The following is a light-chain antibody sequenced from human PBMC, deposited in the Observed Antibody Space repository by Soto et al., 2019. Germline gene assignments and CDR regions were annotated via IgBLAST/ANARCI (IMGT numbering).Light chain of an antibody. V-gene: IGKV1-39*01. CDR1: QSISNY. CDR2: AAS. J-gene: IGKJ1*01. CDR3: QQSYSTPQT. Sequence: DIQMTQSPSSLSASVGDRVTITCRASQSISNYLNWYQQKPGKAPKLLIYAASSLQSGVPSRFSGSGSGTDFTLTISSLQPEDFATYYCQQSYSTPQTFGQGTKVELK.